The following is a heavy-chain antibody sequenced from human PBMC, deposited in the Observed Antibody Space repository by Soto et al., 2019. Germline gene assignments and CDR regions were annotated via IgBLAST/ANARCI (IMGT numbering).Heavy chain of an antibody. CDR3: AGDWGTPGRGSAVGYYYHYGMDV. Sequence: EVQLVESGGGLVQPGGSLRLSCLASEFTFNTYWMNWVRQAPGKGLEWVANIKDDGSEKNYVDSVKGRFTISRDNAKNSLYLQMTSLRGEDTAVYFCAGDWGTPGRGSAVGYYYHYGMDVWGKGTTVTVSS. CDR1: EFTFNTYW. D-gene: IGHD6-19*01. J-gene: IGHJ6*04. CDR2: IKDDGSEK. V-gene: IGHV3-7*03.